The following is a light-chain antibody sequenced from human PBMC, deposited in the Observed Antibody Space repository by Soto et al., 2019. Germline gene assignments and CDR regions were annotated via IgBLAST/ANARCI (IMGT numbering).Light chain of an antibody. V-gene: IGKV3-11*01. CDR1: ESIGRS. CDR2: DAS. J-gene: IGKJ1*01. Sequence: IVLTQSPVSLSLSPGERATLSCRASESIGRSLAWYQQRPGQAPRLLIYDASNRATGIPARFSRSVSATDFTHTLSRLEPEYFAVYYCLHRSDCRTFGRGTPVQIK. CDR3: LHRSDCRT.